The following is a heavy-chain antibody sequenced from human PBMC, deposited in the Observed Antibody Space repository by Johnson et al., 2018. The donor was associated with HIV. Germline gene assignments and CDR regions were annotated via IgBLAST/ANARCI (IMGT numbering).Heavy chain of an antibody. V-gene: IGHV3-15*01. CDR2: IKSKTDGGTT. J-gene: IGHJ3*02. Sequence: VQLVESGRGLVKPGGSLRLSCAASGFTFSYAWMNWVRQAPGKGLEWVGRIKSKTDGGTTDYAAHVKGRFTISRDDSKNTRYLQMNSLKTEDTAVSYCTTEAYSSSSASFYIWGQGTMVTVSS. D-gene: IGHD6-6*01. CDR3: TTEAYSSSSASFYI. CDR1: GFTFSYAW.